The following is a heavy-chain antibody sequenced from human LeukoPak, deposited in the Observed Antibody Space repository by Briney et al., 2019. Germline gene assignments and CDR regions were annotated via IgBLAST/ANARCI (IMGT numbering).Heavy chain of an antibody. J-gene: IGHJ5*02. D-gene: IGHD4-17*01. CDR1: GFTFSNAW. CDR3: ARRAVTRNWFDP. Sequence: PGGSLRLSCAASGFTFSNAWMSWIRQPPGKGLEWIGEINHSGSTNYNPSLKSRVTISVDTSKNQFSLKLSSVTAADTAVYYCARRAVTRNWFDPWGQGTLVTVSS. CDR2: INHSGST. V-gene: IGHV4-34*01.